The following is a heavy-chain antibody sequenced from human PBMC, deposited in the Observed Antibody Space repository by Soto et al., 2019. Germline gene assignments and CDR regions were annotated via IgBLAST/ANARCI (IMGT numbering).Heavy chain of an antibody. Sequence: SETLSLTCTVSGGSISSGGYYWSWTRQHPGKGLEWIGYIYCSGSTYYNPSLKSRVTISVDTSKNQFSLKLSSVTAADTAVYKCARAQGSSGWFDPWGQGTPVTVSS. V-gene: IGHV4-31*03. J-gene: IGHJ5*02. CDR3: ARAQGSSGWFDP. D-gene: IGHD6-13*01. CDR1: GGSISSGGYY. CDR2: IYCSGST.